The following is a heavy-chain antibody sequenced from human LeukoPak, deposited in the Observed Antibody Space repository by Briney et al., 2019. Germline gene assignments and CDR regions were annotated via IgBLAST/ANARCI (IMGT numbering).Heavy chain of an antibody. J-gene: IGHJ4*02. CDR2: IHYDGARS. CDR1: GFTFSISI. CDR3: AKAIWVAATSSWFCLDY. V-gene: IGHV3-30*02. Sequence: GGSLRLSCAASGFTFSISIMHWVRQAPGKGLEWVAFIHYDGARSYYADSVKGRFTISRDNSRNTLYLQMNSLRPEDTAVYYCAKAIWVAATSSWFCLDYWGQGTLVTVSS. D-gene: IGHD3-10*01.